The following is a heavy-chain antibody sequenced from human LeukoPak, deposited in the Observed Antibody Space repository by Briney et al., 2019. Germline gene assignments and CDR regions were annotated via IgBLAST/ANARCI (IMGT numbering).Heavy chain of an antibody. J-gene: IGHJ6*03. D-gene: IGHD7-27*01. CDR3: ARDRITGATRDFYYYYMDV. V-gene: IGHV4-61*02. CDR1: GGSISSGGSIGSFY. Sequence: SETLSLTCTVSGGSISSGGSIGSFYWTWIRQPAGKGLEWIGRIDAAGRTNYNPSLRGPVTISVDTSKNQSSLRLSSVTAADAAVYYCARDRITGATRDFYYYYMDVWGKGTTVTVSS. CDR2: IDAAGRT.